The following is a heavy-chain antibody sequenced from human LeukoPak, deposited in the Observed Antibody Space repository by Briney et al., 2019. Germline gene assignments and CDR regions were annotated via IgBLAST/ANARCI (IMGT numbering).Heavy chain of an antibody. CDR2: IYPGDSNT. Sequence: KTGESLKISCKASGYTFTSYWIGWVRQMPGKGLEWMGSIYPGDSNTRYSPSFQGQVTISADRSISTAYLQWNSLKASDTAMYYCARPRGYCSSGSCYSIDYWGQGTLVTVSS. D-gene: IGHD2-15*01. CDR1: GYTFTSYW. CDR3: ARPRGYCSSGSCYSIDY. V-gene: IGHV5-51*01. J-gene: IGHJ4*02.